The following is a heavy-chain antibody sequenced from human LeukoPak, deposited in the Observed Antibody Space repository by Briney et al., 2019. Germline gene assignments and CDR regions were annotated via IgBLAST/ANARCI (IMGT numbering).Heavy chain of an antibody. V-gene: IGHV4-38-2*01. CDR3: VRLVLEDIYVIAVPDKYYFDY. D-gene: IGHD6-19*01. CDR1: GYSIRSGFY. Sequence: SETLSLTCAVSGYSIRSGFYWGWIRQPPGKGLKWIGGLYHSGSTHYNPSLKSRVTISVDTSRNQFFLELTSVTAADTALYYCVRLVLEDIYVIAVPDKYYFDYWGQGILVTVSS. J-gene: IGHJ4*02. CDR2: LYHSGST.